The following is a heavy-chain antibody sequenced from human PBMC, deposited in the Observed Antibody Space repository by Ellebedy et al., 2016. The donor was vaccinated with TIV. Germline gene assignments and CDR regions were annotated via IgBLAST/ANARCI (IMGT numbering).Heavy chain of an antibody. J-gene: IGHJ3*02. CDR2: VYSGGNT. CDR1: GFTVSSSY. V-gene: IGHV3-66*01. CDR3: ARASAGSYYPLMGGGAFDI. Sequence: PGGSLRLSCAASGFTVSSSYMTWVRQAPGKGLEWVSVVYSGGNTYYADSVKGRFILSRENAKNSLYLEMNSLRAGDTAVYYCARASAGSYYPLMGGGAFDIWGQGTMVTVSS. D-gene: IGHD1-26*01.